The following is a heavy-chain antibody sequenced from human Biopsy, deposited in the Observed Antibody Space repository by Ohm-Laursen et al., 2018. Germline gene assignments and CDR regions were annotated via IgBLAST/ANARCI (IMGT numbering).Heavy chain of an antibody. CDR2: IIPILRTT. CDR1: TGTFNSYG. CDR3: AREAIGYQLPCDD. D-gene: IGHD2-2*01. Sequence: SVKVSCNAPTGTFNSYGIIWVRQAPGQGLEWMGRIIPILRTTAYAQTFLGRVTITADSPTSTVDMELTSLTSDDAAVYFCAREAIGYQLPCDDWGQGTLVTVSS. J-gene: IGHJ4*02. V-gene: IGHV1-69*11.